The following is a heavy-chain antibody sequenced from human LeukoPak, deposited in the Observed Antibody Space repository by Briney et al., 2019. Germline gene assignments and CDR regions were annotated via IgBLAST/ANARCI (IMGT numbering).Heavy chain of an antibody. D-gene: IGHD3-10*01. Sequence: SETLSLTCTVSGGSTSTNYWSWIRQPPGKGLEWIGSIYYSGSTYYNPSLKSRVTISVDTSKNQFSLKLRSVTAADTAVYYCARRLGGSGSYYYWGQGTLVTVSS. CDR2: IYYSGST. CDR1: GGSTSTNY. V-gene: IGHV4-39*01. CDR3: ARRLGGSGSYYY. J-gene: IGHJ4*02.